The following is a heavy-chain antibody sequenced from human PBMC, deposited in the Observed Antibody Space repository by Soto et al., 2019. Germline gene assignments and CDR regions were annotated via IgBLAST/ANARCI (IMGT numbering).Heavy chain of an antibody. CDR1: GFTFSDYY. D-gene: IGHD1-1*01. CDR3: ARSGDNYNRLDY. J-gene: IGHJ4*02. CDR2: SSNSGTFS. V-gene: IGHV3-11*06. Sequence: PGGSLRLSCEGSGFTFSDYYISWIRQAPGKGLEWISYSSNSGTFSRYADSVKGRFSISRDNTKNLLYLQMNSLRAEDTAVYYCARSGDNYNRLDYWGQGTPVTVCS.